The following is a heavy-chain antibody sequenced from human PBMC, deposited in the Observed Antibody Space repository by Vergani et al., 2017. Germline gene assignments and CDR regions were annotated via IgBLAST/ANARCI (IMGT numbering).Heavy chain of an antibody. J-gene: IGHJ6*02. CDR3: ASSVIAGNVGVAYFGMDV. CDR1: GFTLNTYG. V-gene: IGHV3-30*02. CDR2: IRYDGSSE. D-gene: IGHD2/OR15-2a*01. Sequence: QVQILESGGGVVQPGGSLRLSCTLSGFTLNTYGIHWVRQAPGKGLEWVSFIRYDGSSEYYGDSVKGRFTISRDKSQNTVNLQMNSLRTEDTAVYFCASSVIAGNVGVAYFGMDVWGRGTTVTVSS.